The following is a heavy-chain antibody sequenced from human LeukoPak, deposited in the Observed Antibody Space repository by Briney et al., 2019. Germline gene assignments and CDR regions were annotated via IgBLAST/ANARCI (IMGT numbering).Heavy chain of an antibody. CDR3: ARGPDYYYMDV. V-gene: IGHV3-33*01. Sequence: GRSLRLSCAASGFTFSSYGMHWVRQAPGKGLEWVAVIWYDGSNKYYADSVKGRFTISGDNSKNTLYLQMNSLRAEDTAVYYCARGPDYYYMDVWGKGTTVTVSS. CDR2: IWYDGSNK. J-gene: IGHJ6*03. CDR1: GFTFSSYG.